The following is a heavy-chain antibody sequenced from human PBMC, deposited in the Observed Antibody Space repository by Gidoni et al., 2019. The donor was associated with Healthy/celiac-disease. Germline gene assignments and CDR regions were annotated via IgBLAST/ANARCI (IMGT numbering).Heavy chain of an antibody. CDR1: GGSISSSSYY. Sequence: QLQLQESGPGLVKPSETLSLTCTVSGGSISSSSYYWGWIRQPPGKGLEWIGSIYYSGSTYYNPSLKSRVTISVDTSKNQFSLKLSSVTAADTAVYYCASGSPDHRAAAYAIPYYFDYWGQGTLVTVSS. CDR3: ASGSPDHRAAAYAIPYYFDY. J-gene: IGHJ4*02. D-gene: IGHD2-2*02. CDR2: IYYSGST. V-gene: IGHV4-39*01.